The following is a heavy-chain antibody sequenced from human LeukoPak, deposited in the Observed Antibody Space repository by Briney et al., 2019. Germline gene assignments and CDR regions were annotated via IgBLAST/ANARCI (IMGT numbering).Heavy chain of an antibody. CDR3: AKGAAAQGSFVI. CDR2: ISYDGSDK. J-gene: IGHJ4*02. CDR1: GFTFSSYG. Sequence: SLLYFCAASGFTFSSYGIHWVRQAPGKGLEWVALISYDGSDKYYVDSVKGRFTISRDNSKNTVFLQMNSLRVEDTAVYYCAKGAAAQGSFVIWGQRTLVTVSS. V-gene: IGHV3-30*18. D-gene: IGHD2-2*01.